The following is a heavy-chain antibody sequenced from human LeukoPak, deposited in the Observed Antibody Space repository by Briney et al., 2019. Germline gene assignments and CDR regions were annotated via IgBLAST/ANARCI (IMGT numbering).Heavy chain of an antibody. J-gene: IGHJ4*02. V-gene: IGHV4-30-2*01. CDR3: ARKQRGYSYGYEPGGLGYFDS. CDR2: IYHSGST. D-gene: IGHD5-18*01. Sequence: PSETLSLTCTVSGGSISSGGYYWSWIRQPPGKGLEWIGYIYHSGSTYYNPSLKSRVTISVDTSKNQFSPKLSSVTAADTAVYYCARKQRGYSYGYEPGGLGYFDSWGQGTLVTVSS. CDR1: GGSISSGGYY.